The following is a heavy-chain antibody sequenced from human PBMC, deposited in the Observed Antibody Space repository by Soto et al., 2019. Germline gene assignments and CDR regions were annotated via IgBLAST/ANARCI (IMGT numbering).Heavy chain of an antibody. Sequence: QVQLVESGGGVVQPGRSLRLSCAASGFTFSSYGMHWVRQAPGKGLEWVAVISYDGSNKYYADSVKGRFTISRDNSKNTLYLQMNSLRAEDTAVYYCAKGGSSVDYWGQRTLVTVSS. CDR2: ISYDGSNK. J-gene: IGHJ4*02. CDR3: AKGGSSVDY. CDR1: GFTFSSYG. V-gene: IGHV3-30*18. D-gene: IGHD1-26*01.